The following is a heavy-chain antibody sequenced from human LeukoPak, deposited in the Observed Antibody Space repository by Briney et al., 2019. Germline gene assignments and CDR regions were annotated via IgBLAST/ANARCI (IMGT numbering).Heavy chain of an antibody. CDR3: AKDHGQALVPRRFDH. J-gene: IGHJ4*02. CDR1: GFAFNTFA. Sequence: GGSLRLSCAASGFAFNTFAMSWVRQAPGKGLEWVSTVYYSGGDTYSADSVKGRFTISRDNSRNMLYLQMNSLRADYTAIYYCAKDHGQALVPRRFDHWGQGTLVTVSS. V-gene: IGHV3-23*01. CDR2: VYYSGGDT. D-gene: IGHD2-2*01.